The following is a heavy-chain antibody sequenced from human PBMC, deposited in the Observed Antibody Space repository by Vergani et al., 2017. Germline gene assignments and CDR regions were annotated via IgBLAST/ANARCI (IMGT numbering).Heavy chain of an antibody. CDR2: IYHSGGA. D-gene: IGHD3-9*01. V-gene: IGHV4-39*01. CDR3: ARTESFILRYFHWAL. Sequence: QLHLQESGPGLVKPSETLSLTCTVSGGPITSSSYYWGWIRQPPGKGLEWIGNIYHSGGAYYNPSLKGRVTRSVDTSKNQFSLEVTSVTAADTAIYFCARTESFILRYFHWALWGQGTLVTVSS. J-gene: IGHJ4*02. CDR1: GGPITSSSYY.